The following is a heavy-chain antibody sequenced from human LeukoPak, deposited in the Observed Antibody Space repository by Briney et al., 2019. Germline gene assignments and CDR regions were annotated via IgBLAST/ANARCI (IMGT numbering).Heavy chain of an antibody. D-gene: IGHD3-10*01. Sequence: GASVKVSCKASGYTFTSYGISWVRQAPGQGLEWMGWISAYNGNTNYAQKLQGRVTMTTDTSTSTAYMELRSLRSDDTAVYYCARDPGITMVRGVIISGNNWLDPWGQGTLVTVSS. CDR2: ISAYNGNT. CDR3: ARDPGITMVRGVIISGNNWLDP. CDR1: GYTFTSYG. V-gene: IGHV1-18*01. J-gene: IGHJ5*02.